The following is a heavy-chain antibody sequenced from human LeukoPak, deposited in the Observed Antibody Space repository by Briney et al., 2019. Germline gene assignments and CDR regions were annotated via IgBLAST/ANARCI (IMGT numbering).Heavy chain of an antibody. CDR1: GFTFSSYG. V-gene: IGHV3-30*18. J-gene: IGHJ4*02. CDR2: ISYDGSNK. CDR3: AKALDWSESYFDY. D-gene: IGHD3-3*01. Sequence: GGTLRLSCAASGFTFSSYGMHWVRQAPGEGLEWVAVISYDGSNKYYADSVKGRFTISRDNSKNTLYLQVNSLRAEDTAVYYCAKALDWSESYFDYWGQGTLVTVSS.